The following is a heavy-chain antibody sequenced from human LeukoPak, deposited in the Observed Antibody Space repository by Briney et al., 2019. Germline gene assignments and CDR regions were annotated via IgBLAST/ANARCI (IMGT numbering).Heavy chain of an antibody. Sequence: SETLSLTCAVYGGSFSGYYWSWIRQPPGKGLEWIGEINHSGSTNYNPSLKSRVTISVDTSKNQFSLKLSSVTAADTAVYYCARGVTIFGVAGPDAFDIWGQGKMVTVSS. V-gene: IGHV4-34*01. D-gene: IGHD3-3*01. CDR2: INHSGST. CDR1: GGSFSGYY. J-gene: IGHJ3*02. CDR3: ARGVTIFGVAGPDAFDI.